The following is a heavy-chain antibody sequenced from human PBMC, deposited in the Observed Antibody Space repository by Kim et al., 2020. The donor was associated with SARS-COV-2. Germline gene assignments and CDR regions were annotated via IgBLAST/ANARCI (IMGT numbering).Heavy chain of an antibody. CDR2: VNNGGNA. Sequence: GGSLRLSCAASGFTFSRYAMSWVRQAPGKGPEWIAAVNNGGNAYYANFAKGRVTVSRDNNRNTLDLQMNSLTAEDTALYFCAKDHPSSCWPTFDSWGQGT. CDR1: GFTFSRYA. D-gene: IGHD6-19*01. V-gene: IGHV3-23*01. J-gene: IGHJ4*02. CDR3: AKDHPSSCWPTFDS.